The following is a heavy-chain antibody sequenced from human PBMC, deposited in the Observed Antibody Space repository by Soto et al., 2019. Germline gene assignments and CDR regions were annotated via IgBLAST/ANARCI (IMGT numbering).Heavy chain of an antibody. V-gene: IGHV3-43*01. J-gene: IGHJ4*02. CDR2: ISWDGGST. D-gene: IGHD3-16*02. Sequence: GGSLRLSCAASGFTFDDYTMHWVRQAPGKGLEWVSLISWDGGSTYYADSVKGRFTISRDNSKNSLYLQMNSLRTEDTALYYCAKPLFGGVIVTNPSFDYWGQGTLVTVSS. CDR1: GFTFDDYT. CDR3: AKPLFGGVIVTNPSFDY.